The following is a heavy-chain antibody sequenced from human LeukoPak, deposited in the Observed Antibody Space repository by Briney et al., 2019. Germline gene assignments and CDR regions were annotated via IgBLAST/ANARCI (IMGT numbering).Heavy chain of an antibody. D-gene: IGHD6-13*01. CDR3: VKCTAAPGTHDY. CDR2: ISGSGSSI. J-gene: IGHJ4*02. CDR1: GFTFSDYY. Sequence: PGGSLRLSCAASGFTFSDYYMSWVRQAPGKGLEWVSYISGSGSSIYYADSVQGRFTISRDNAKNSLYLQMNSLRAEDTAIYYCVKCTAAPGTHDYWGQGTLVTVSS. V-gene: IGHV3-11*01.